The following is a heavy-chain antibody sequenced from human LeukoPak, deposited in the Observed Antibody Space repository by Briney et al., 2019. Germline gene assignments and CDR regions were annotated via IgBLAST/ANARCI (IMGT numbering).Heavy chain of an antibody. CDR3: ARQAHPTYQPLPYYFDY. CDR1: GGSISSYY. J-gene: IGHJ4*02. V-gene: IGHV4-59*08. Sequence: SETLSLTCTVSGGSISSYYWSWIRQPPGKGLEWIGYIYYSGSTNYNPSLKSRVTISVDTSKNQFSLKLSSVTAADTAVYYCARQAHPTYQPLPYYFDYWGQGTLVTVSS. CDR2: IYYSGST. D-gene: IGHD2-2*01.